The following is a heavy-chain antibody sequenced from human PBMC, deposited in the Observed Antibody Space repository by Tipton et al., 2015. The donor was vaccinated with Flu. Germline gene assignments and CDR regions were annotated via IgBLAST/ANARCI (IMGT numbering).Heavy chain of an antibody. CDR2: IYYSGST. Sequence: TLSLTCTVSGGSISSHYWSWIRQPPGRGLEWIGYIYYSGSTNDNPSLKSRVTISVDTSKNQFSLKLSSVTAADTAVYYCARVRRYDYVWGSYRPHLFFAYWGQGTLVTASS. V-gene: IGHV4-59*11. D-gene: IGHD3-16*02. CDR1: GGSISSHY. J-gene: IGHJ4*02. CDR3: ARVRRYDYVWGSYRPHLFFAY.